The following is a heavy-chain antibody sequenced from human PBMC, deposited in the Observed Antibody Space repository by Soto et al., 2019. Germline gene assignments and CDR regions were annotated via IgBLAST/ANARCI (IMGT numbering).Heavy chain of an antibody. J-gene: IGHJ4*02. CDR2: IIPIFGTA. V-gene: IGHV1-69*13. CDR3: AIEYSSSPPYYPIGY. Sequence: ASVKVSCKASGGTFSSYSISWVRQAPGQGLEWMGGIIPIFGTANYAQKFQGRVTITADESTSTAYMELSSLRSEDTAVYYCAIEYSSSPPYYPIGYWGQGTLGTVSS. D-gene: IGHD6-6*01. CDR1: GGTFSSYS.